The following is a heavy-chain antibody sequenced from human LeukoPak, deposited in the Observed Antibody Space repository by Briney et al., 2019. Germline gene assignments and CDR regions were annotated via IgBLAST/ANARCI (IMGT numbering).Heavy chain of an antibody. Sequence: SETLSLTCTVSGGSISSYYWSWIRQPPGKGLEWIGYIYYSGSTNYNPSLKSRVTISVDTSKNQFSLKLSSVTAADTAVYYCATQGVPATRKWYCYAMDVWGQGTTVTVSS. CDR1: GGSISSYY. CDR2: IYYSGST. V-gene: IGHV4-59*08. CDR3: ATQGVPATRKWYCYAMDV. J-gene: IGHJ6*02. D-gene: IGHD2-15*01.